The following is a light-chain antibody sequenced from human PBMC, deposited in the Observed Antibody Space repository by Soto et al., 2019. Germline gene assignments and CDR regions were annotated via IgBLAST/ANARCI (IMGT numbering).Light chain of an antibody. Sequence: QSVLTQPPSASGTPGRRVTISCSGSSSNIGSNYVYWYQQLPGTAPKLLIYRNNQRPSGVPDQFSGSKSGTSASLAISGLRSEDEADYYCAAWDDSLSYVFGTGTKVTVL. J-gene: IGLJ1*01. V-gene: IGLV1-47*01. CDR1: SSNIGSNY. CDR3: AAWDDSLSYV. CDR2: RNN.